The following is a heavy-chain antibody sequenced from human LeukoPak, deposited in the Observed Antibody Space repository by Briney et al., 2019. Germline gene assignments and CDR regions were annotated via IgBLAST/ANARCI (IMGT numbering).Heavy chain of an antibody. CDR2: INPNSGGT. D-gene: IGHD3-10*01. Sequence: ASVKVSCKASGYTFTGYYMHCVRQAPGQGLECMGWINPNSGGTNYAQKFQGRVTMTRDTSISTAYMELSRLRSDDTAVYYCARVWFGELHSIDYYYYGMDVWGQGTTVTVSS. CDR3: ARVWFGELHSIDYYYYGMDV. CDR1: GYTFTGYY. J-gene: IGHJ6*02. V-gene: IGHV1-2*02.